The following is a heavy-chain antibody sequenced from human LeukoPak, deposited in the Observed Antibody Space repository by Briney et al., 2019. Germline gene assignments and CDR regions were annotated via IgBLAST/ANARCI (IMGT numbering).Heavy chain of an antibody. V-gene: IGHV4-39*07. Sequence: SETLSLTCTVSGGSISSSSYYWGWIRQPPGKGLEWIGSIYYSGSTCYNPSLKSRVTISVDTSKNQFSLKLSSVTAADTAVYYCARDGPGGYGSPGFDYWGQGTLVTVSS. J-gene: IGHJ4*02. D-gene: IGHD3-16*01. CDR3: ARDGPGGYGSPGFDY. CDR1: GGSISSSSYY. CDR2: IYYSGST.